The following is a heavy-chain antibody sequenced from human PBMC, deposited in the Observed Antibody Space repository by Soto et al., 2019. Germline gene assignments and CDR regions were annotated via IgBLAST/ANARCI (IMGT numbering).Heavy chain of an antibody. J-gene: IGHJ4*02. D-gene: IGHD2-2*01. V-gene: IGHV3-30-3*01. Sequence: QVQLVESGGGVVQPGRSLRLSCAASGFTFSSYGMHWVRQAPGKGLEWVAVISYDGSNKYYADSVKGRFTISRNNSKNPLYLQMNSLRAEDTAVYYCARFCISTSCYASFDYWGQGTLVTVSS. CDR2: ISYDGSNK. CDR1: GFTFSSYG. CDR3: ARFCISTSCYASFDY.